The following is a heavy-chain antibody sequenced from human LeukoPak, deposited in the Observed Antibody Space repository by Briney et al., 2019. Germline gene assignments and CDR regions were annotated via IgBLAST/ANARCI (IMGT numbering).Heavy chain of an antibody. D-gene: IGHD3-22*01. V-gene: IGHV3-33*01. Sequence: GGSLRLSCAASGFTFSSYGMHWVRQAPGRGLEWVAVIWYDGSNKYYADSVKGRFTISRDNSKNTLYLQMNSLRAEDTAVYYCARGSLYYDSSGSDYWGQGTLVTVSS. CDR2: IWYDGSNK. CDR3: ARGSLYYDSSGSDY. J-gene: IGHJ4*02. CDR1: GFTFSSYG.